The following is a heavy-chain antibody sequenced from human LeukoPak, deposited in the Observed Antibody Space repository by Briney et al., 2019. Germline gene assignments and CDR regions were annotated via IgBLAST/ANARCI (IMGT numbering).Heavy chain of an antibody. J-gene: IGHJ4*02. D-gene: IGHD6-13*01. CDR2: IYYSGST. Sequence: PSETLSLTCAVYGGSFSGYYWSWIRQPPGKGLEWIGSIYYSGSTYYNPSLKSRVTISVDTSKNQFSLKLSSVTAADTAVYYCARDFSSWIDYWGQGTLVTVSS. CDR3: ARDFSSWIDY. CDR1: GGSFSGYY. V-gene: IGHV4-34*01.